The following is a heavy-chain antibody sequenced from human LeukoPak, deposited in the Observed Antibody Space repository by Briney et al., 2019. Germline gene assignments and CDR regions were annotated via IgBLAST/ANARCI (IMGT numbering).Heavy chain of an antibody. CDR2: IYPGDSDI. J-gene: IGHJ4*02. Sequence: GESLKISCKGSGYSFTVYWIGWVRQLPGKSLEWMGIIYPGDSDIRYSLSFLGQVTISADQSISTAYLQWSSLKASDTAMYYCARQYGSVSFDYWGQGTLVTVSA. D-gene: IGHD3-10*01. V-gene: IGHV5-51*01. CDR3: ARQYGSVSFDY. CDR1: GYSFTVYW.